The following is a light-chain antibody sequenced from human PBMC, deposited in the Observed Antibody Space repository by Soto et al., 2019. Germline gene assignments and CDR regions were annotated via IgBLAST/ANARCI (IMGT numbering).Light chain of an antibody. CDR3: QQYGSSLFT. J-gene: IGKJ3*01. Sequence: VLTQSPGTLSLSPGERATLSCRASQSVSSSYLAWYQQKPGQAPRLLIYGASSRATGIPDRFSGSGSGTDFTLTISRLEPEDFAVYYCQQYGSSLFTFGPGTKVDIK. CDR2: GAS. V-gene: IGKV3-20*01. CDR1: QSVSSSY.